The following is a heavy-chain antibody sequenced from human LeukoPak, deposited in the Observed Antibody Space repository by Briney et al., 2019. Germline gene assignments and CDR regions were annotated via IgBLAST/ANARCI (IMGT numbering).Heavy chain of an antibody. CDR2: IYSGGTT. J-gene: IGHJ4*02. CDR3: ARDRSGDY. Sequence: PGGSLRLSCEASGFIVSSNHMNWVRQAPGKGLEWISIIYSGGTTHYADSVKGRFTISRDNAKNSLYLQMNSLRAEDTAVYYCARDRSGDYWGQGTLVTVSS. V-gene: IGHV3-53*01. CDR1: GFIVSSNH.